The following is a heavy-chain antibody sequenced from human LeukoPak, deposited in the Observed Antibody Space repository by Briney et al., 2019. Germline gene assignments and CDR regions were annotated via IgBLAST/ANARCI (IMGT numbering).Heavy chain of an antibody. CDR1: GYTFTSYG. V-gene: IGHV1-18*01. CDR2: ISAYNGNT. D-gene: IGHD4-23*01. Sequence: GASVKVSCKASGYTFTSYGISWVRQAPGQGLEWMGWISAYNGNTNYAQKLQGRVTMTTDTSTSTVYMELSSLRSEDTAVYYCAREPYGGRADNWFDPWGQGTLVTVSS. J-gene: IGHJ5*02. CDR3: AREPYGGRADNWFDP.